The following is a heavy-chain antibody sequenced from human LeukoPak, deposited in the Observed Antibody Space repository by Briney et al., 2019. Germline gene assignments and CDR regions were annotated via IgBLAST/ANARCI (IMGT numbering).Heavy chain of an antibody. J-gene: IGHJ5*02. CDR1: GGSISSYY. CDR2: IYYSGST. V-gene: IGHV4-59*12. Sequence: SETLSLTCTVSGGSISSYYWSWIRQPPGKGLEWIGYIYYSGSTNYNPSLKSRVTISVDTSKNQFSLKLSSVTAADTAVHYCARGRLSKYYYGSGSHNWFDPWGQGTLVTVSS. CDR3: ARGRLSKYYYGSGSHNWFDP. D-gene: IGHD3-10*01.